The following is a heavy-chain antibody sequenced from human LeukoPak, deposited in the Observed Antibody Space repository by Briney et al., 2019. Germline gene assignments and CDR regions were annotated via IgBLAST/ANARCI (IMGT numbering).Heavy chain of an antibody. Sequence: PGGSLRLSCAASGFTFSSYGMHGVRQAPGKGLEWVAFIRYDGSNKYYADSVKGRFTISRDNSKNTLYLQMNSLRAEDTAVYYCAKDGSSSWYSSLQGYYYYMDVWGKGTTVTVSS. V-gene: IGHV3-30*02. CDR3: AKDGSSSWYSSLQGYYYYMDV. CDR1: GFTFSSYG. CDR2: IRYDGSNK. D-gene: IGHD6-13*01. J-gene: IGHJ6*03.